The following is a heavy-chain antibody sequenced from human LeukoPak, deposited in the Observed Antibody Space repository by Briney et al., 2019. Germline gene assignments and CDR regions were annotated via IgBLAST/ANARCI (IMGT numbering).Heavy chain of an antibody. CDR3: AREDAVVTHDY. CDR2: ISSSGSTI. J-gene: IGHJ4*02. CDR1: GGSFSGDY. V-gene: IGHV3-11*01. D-gene: IGHD3-22*01. Sequence: LSLTCAVYGGSFSGDYWSWIRQPPGKGLEWVSYISSSGSTIYYADSVKGRFTISRDNAKNSLYLQMNSLRAEDTAVYYCAREDAVVTHDYWGQGTLVTVSS.